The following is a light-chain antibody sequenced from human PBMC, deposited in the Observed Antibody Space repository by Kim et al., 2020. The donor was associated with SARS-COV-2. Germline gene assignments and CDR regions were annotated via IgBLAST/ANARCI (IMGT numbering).Light chain of an antibody. J-gene: IGLJ3*02. CDR1: NSGSKN. Sequence: SGALGQTARITGGGNNSGSKNVHGYQQKPGQAPVLVIYRDSNRPSGIPERFSGSNSGNTATLTISRAQAGDEADYYCQVWDSSTAVFGGGTQLTVL. CDR3: QVWDSSTAV. CDR2: RDS. V-gene: IGLV3-9*01.